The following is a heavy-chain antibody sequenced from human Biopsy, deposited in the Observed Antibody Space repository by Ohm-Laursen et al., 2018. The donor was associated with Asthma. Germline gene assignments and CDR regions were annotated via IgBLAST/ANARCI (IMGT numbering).Heavy chain of an antibody. CDR3: ARGPEWSGLDI. CDR1: GGSINSSTW. Sequence: TLSLTCTVSGGSINSSTWWSWVRQTPGKGLEWIGESDHRGNTNTNATLKSRVTISKAKSANEFSLKMKSVTAADTAIYYCARGPEWSGLDIWGQGTTVTVSS. V-gene: IGHV4/OR15-8*02. D-gene: IGHD3-3*01. J-gene: IGHJ6*02. CDR2: SDHRGNT.